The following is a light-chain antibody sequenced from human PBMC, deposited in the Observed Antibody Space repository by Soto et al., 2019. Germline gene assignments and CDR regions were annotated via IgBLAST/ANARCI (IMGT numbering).Light chain of an antibody. Sequence: EIVFTQSPGTLSLSPGERATLSCRASQSVSANSLAWYQQKGGQAPRLLIYAASTRATGVPDRFSGTGSGTDFALTISRLETGDSAVYYCQQYGGSPFTFGPGTKVDIK. CDR1: QSVSANS. CDR3: QQYGGSPFT. CDR2: AAS. V-gene: IGKV3-20*01. J-gene: IGKJ3*01.